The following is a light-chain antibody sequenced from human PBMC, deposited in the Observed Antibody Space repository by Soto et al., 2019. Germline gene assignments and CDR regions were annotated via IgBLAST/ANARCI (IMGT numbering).Light chain of an antibody. Sequence: DIQMSQSPSSLCACVGDEVTITCRASQTIMTYLNWYQLKPGKSSRLLIYAVSSLQSGVPLRFSGSGSGTDFTLTISSLQPEDFATYYCQQSYSTPITFGQGRLLEIK. CDR2: AVS. CDR3: QQSYSTPIT. V-gene: IGKV1-39*01. J-gene: IGKJ5*01. CDR1: QTIMTY.